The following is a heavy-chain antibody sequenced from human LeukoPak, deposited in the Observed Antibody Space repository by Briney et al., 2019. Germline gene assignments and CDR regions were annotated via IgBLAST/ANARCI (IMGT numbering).Heavy chain of an antibody. CDR1: GDSISSGGYY. CDR3: AREDTAMGSEIDP. D-gene: IGHD5-18*01. Sequence: PSQTLSLTCTVSGDSISSGGYYWSWIRQPPGKGLEWIGYIYHSVSTYYNPSLKSRVTISVDRSKNQFSLKLSSVTAADTAVYYCAREDTAMGSEIDPWGQGTLVTVSS. CDR2: IYHSVST. V-gene: IGHV4-30-2*01. J-gene: IGHJ5*02.